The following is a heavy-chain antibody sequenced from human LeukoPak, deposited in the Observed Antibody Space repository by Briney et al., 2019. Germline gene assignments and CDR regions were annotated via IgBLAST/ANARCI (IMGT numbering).Heavy chain of an antibody. V-gene: IGHV4-61*01. Sequence: SETLSLTCTVSGYSISSDYYWGWIRQPPGKGLEWLGYIYYSGSTKYNPSLKSRVTISVDTSKNQFSLYLSSVTAADTAVYYCARAGVGWLQSMGPFDYWGQGTLVTVSS. CDR3: ARAGVGWLQSMGPFDY. J-gene: IGHJ4*02. CDR2: IYYSGST. CDR1: GYSISSDYY. D-gene: IGHD5-24*01.